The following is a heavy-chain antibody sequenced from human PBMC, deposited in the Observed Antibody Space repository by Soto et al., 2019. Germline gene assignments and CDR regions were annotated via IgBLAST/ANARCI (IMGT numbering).Heavy chain of an antibody. V-gene: IGHV3-23*01. J-gene: IGHJ3*02. CDR1: GFTFSSYA. CDR3: AKVRFPWSDDI. Sequence: XXSLRLTCAPSGFTFSSYAMRWVLQAPGKGLEWVSDISGSGGSTYYADSVKGRFTISRDNSKNTLYLQMKSLRAEDTAVYYCAKVRFPWSDDIWGQGTMVTVSS. D-gene: IGHD2-15*01. CDR2: ISGSGGST.